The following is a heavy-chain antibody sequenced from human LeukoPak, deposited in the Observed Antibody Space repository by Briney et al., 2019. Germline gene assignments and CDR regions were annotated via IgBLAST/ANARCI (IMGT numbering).Heavy chain of an antibody. CDR3: ARAGLGTYYGTYYFDY. Sequence: PETLSLTCTVSGASISPYYWSWIRQPPGKGLEWIGYLDYSGSTKYSPSLKSRVTISVDTSKNQFSLKLGSVTAADTAVCYCARAGLGTYYGTYYFDYWGQGTLVTVS. J-gene: IGHJ4*02. CDR2: LDYSGST. D-gene: IGHD1-26*01. V-gene: IGHV4-59*08. CDR1: GASISPYY.